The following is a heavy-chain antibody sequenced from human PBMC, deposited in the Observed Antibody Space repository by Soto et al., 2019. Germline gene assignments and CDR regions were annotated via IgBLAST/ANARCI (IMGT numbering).Heavy chain of an antibody. J-gene: IGHJ6*02. CDR3: VRAGGISMCRWFGELLGRCLYGMDV. Sequence: ASVKVSCKASGYTFTSYDINWVGQATGQGLEWMGCMNPNSGNTGYAPKLQGRVTMSRNTSISTAYMEQSSLRSEDTAVYYCVRAGGISMCRWFGELLGRCLYGMDVWGQGTKVTVSS. V-gene: IGHV1-8*01. CDR2: MNPNSGNT. D-gene: IGHD3-10*01. CDR1: GYTFTSYD.